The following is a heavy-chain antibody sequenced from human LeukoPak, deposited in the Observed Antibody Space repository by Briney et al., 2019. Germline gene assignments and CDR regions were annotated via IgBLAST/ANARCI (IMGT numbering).Heavy chain of an antibody. D-gene: IGHD3-10*01. CDR3: ARGGDTMVRGVPN. CDR2: IIPIFGTA. J-gene: IGHJ4*02. V-gene: IGHV1-69*01. CDR1: GGTFSSYA. Sequence: SVKVSCKASGGTFSSYAISWVRQAPGQGLEWMGGIIPIFGTANYAQKFQGRVTITADESTSAAYMELSSLRSEDTAVYYCARGGDTMVRGVPNWGQGTLVTVSS.